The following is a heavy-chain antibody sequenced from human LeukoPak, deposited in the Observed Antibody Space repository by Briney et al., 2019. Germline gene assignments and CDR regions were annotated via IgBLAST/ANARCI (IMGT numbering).Heavy chain of an antibody. CDR1: GFTFSSYS. J-gene: IGHJ4*02. D-gene: IGHD1-26*01. CDR3: ARDHVGATTDFDS. V-gene: IGHV3-21*01. CDR2: ISSSSSYI. Sequence: GGSLRLSCAASGFTFSSYSMNWVRQAPGKGLEWVSSISSSSSYIYYADSVKGRFTISRDNAKNSLYLQMNSLRAEDTAVYYCARDHVGATTDFDSWGQGTLVTVSS.